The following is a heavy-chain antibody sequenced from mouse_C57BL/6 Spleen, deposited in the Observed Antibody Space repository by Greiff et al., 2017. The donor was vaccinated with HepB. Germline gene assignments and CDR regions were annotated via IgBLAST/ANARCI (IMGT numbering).Heavy chain of an antibody. CDR1: GFTFSSYA. D-gene: IGHD2-4*01. CDR3: ARDLFYDYDGKFAY. V-gene: IGHV5-4*01. J-gene: IGHJ3*01. Sequence: EVHLVESGGGLVKPGGSLKLSCAASGFTFSSYAMSWVRQTPEKRLEWVATISDGGSYTYYPDNVKGRFTISRDNAKNNLYLQMSHLKSEDTAMYYCARDLFYDYDGKFAYWGQGTLVTVSA. CDR2: ISDGGSYT.